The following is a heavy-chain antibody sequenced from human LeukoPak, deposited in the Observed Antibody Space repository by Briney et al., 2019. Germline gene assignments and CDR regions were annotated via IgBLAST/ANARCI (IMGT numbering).Heavy chain of an antibody. V-gene: IGHV4-59*11. D-gene: IGHD5-24*01. Sequence: PSETLSLTCTVSGGSISSHYWSWIRQPPGKGLEWIGYIYYSGSTNYNPSLKSRVTISVDKSKNQFSLKLSSVTAADTAVYYCARDGYNHNWFDPWGQGTLVTVSS. CDR3: ARDGYNHNWFDP. CDR2: IYYSGST. CDR1: GGSISSHY. J-gene: IGHJ5*02.